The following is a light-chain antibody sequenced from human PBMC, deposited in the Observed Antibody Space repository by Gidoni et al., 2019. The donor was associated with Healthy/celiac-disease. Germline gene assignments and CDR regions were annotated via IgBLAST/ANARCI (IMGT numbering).Light chain of an antibody. J-gene: IGKJ1*01. CDR1: PSISSY. V-gene: IGKV1-39*01. CDR2: DAS. Sequence: DIQMTQSPSSLSASVGDRVTITCRASPSISSYLNWYQQKPGKAPKLLIYDASSLQSGVPSRFSGSGSGTDFTLTISSLQPEDFATYYCQQSDNTSRETFGQGTKVEIK. CDR3: QQSDNTSRET.